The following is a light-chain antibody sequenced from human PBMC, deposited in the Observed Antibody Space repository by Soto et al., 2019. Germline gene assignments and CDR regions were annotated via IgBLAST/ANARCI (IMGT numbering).Light chain of an antibody. Sequence: EIVLTQSPGTLSLSPGERATLSCRASQSVSSSYLAWYQQKSGQAPRLLIYGASSRATGIPDRFSGSGSGTDFTLTISRLEPEDCAVYYCQQYGSSPRTFGQGTLLEIK. CDR1: QSVSSSY. CDR3: QQYGSSPRT. V-gene: IGKV3-20*01. J-gene: IGKJ5*01. CDR2: GAS.